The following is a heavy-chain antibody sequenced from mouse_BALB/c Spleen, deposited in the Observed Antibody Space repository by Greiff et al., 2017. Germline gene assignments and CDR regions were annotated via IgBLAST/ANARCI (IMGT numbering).Heavy chain of an antibody. CDR2: IWSGGST. D-gene: IGHD2-4*01. Sequence: VHLVESGPGLVQPSQSLSITCTVSGFSLTSYGVHWVRQSPGKGLEWLGVIWSGGSTDYNAAFISRLSISKDNSKSQVFFKMNSLQANDTAIYYCARKGRDYDEFAYGGQGTLVTGSA. CDR1: GFSLTSYG. V-gene: IGHV2-2*02. J-gene: IGHJ3*01. CDR3: ARKGRDYDEFAY.